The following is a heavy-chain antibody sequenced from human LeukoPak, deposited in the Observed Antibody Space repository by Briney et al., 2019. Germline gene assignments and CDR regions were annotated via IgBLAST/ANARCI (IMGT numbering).Heavy chain of an antibody. CDR3: AKGDDFWSSRYMDV. CDR2: ISGSGGST. CDR1: GFTSSSYA. V-gene: IGHV3-23*01. Sequence: GGSLRLSCAASGFTSSSYAMSWVRQAPGKGLEWVSAISGSGGSTYYADSVKGRFTISRDNSKNTLYLQMNSLKAEDTAVYYCAKGDDFWSSRYMDVWGKGTTVTVSS. J-gene: IGHJ6*04. D-gene: IGHD3-3*01.